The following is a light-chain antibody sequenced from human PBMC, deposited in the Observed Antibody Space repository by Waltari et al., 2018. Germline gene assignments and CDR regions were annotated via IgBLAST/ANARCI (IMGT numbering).Light chain of an antibody. V-gene: IGKV1-39*01. CDR1: QNVGRY. Sequence: DIQMTQSPSSLSASVGDRVTITCRSSQNVGRYLNWSQHKPGQAPKLLIYLTSKLQSGVPSRFSGGGSGTEFTLTISSLQPEDFATYSCQQTSNDPFTFGPGTGVHSK. CDR3: QQTSNDPFT. J-gene: IGKJ3*01. CDR2: LTS.